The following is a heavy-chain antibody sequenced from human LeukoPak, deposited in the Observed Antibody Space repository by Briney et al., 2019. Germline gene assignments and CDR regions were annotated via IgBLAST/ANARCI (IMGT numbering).Heavy chain of an antibody. CDR2: INPSGGST. CDR3: ARKRGPGWFGESFAFDI. J-gene: IGHJ3*02. D-gene: IGHD3-10*01. CDR1: GYTFTSYY. V-gene: IGHV1-46*01. Sequence: GASVKVSCKASGYTFTSYYMHWVRQAPGQGLEWMGIINPSGGSTSYAQKFQGRVTMTRNTSISTAYMELSSLRSEDTAVYYCARKRGPGWFGESFAFDIWGQGTMVTVSS.